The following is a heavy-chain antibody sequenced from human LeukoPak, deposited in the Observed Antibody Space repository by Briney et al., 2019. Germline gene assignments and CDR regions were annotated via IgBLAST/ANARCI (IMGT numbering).Heavy chain of an antibody. CDR3: ARGLEWLTRRHTWFDP. CDR2: ISAYNGNT. V-gene: IGHV1-18*01. D-gene: IGHD3-3*01. CDR1: SYTFTNYA. Sequence: ASVKVSCKASSYTFTNYAFTWVRQAPGQGLEWMGWISAYNGNTNYAQKLQGRVTMTTDTSTSTASMELRSLRSDDTAVYYCARGLEWLTRRHTWFDPWGQGTLVTVSS. J-gene: IGHJ5*02.